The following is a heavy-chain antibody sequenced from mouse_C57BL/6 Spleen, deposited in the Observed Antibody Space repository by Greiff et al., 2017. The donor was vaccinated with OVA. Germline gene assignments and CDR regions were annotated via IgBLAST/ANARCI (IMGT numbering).Heavy chain of an antibody. CDR2: INPNNGGT. J-gene: IGHJ1*03. CDR3: AREGSLIYYYGSSDWYFDV. V-gene: IGHV1-22*01. D-gene: IGHD1-1*01. CDR1: GYTFTDYN. Sequence: VQLKQSGPELVKPGASVKMSCKASGYTFTDYNMHWVKQSHGKSLEWIGYINPNNGGTSYNQKFKGKATLTVNKSSSTAYMELRSLTSEDSAVYYCAREGSLIYYYGSSDWYFDVWGTGTTVTVSS.